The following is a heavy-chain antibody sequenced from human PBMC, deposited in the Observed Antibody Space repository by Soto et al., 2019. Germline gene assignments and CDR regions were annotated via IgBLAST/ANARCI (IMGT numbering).Heavy chain of an antibody. CDR1: GGTFSSYA. CDR2: IIPIFGTA. CDR3: AREEGPFGSSSDY. V-gene: IGHV1-69*13. J-gene: IGHJ4*02. Sequence: ASVKVSCKASGGTFSSYAISWVRQAPGQGLEWMGGIIPIFGTANYAQKFQGRVTITADEFTSTAYMELSSLRSEDTAVYYCAREEGPFGSSSDYWGQGTLVTVSS. D-gene: IGHD6-6*01.